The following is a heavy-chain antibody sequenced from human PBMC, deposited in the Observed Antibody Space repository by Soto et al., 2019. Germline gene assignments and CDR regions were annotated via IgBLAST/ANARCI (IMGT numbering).Heavy chain of an antibody. Sequence: EVQLVESGGVVVQPGGSLRLSCAASGFTFDDYTMHWVRQAPGKGLEWVSLISWDGGSTYYADSVKGRFTISRDNSKNSLYLQMSSLRTEDTALYYCAKDVDIVATRGMDVWGQGTTVTVSS. CDR2: ISWDGGST. D-gene: IGHD5-12*01. V-gene: IGHV3-43*01. CDR1: GFTFDDYT. CDR3: AKDVDIVATRGMDV. J-gene: IGHJ6*02.